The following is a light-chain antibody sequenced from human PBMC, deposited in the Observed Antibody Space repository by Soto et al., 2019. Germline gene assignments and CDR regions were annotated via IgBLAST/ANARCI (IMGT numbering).Light chain of an antibody. CDR3: QTYDSSLNSWV. J-gene: IGLJ3*02. CDR2: VNN. Sequence: QSALAQPASVSGSPGQSITISCTGTSSDIGAYNYVSWYQHHPGQAPKLLISVNNDRPSGVPDRFSVSKSGTSASLAITGLQAEDEADYYCQTYDSSLNSWVFGGGTKLTVL. CDR1: SSDIGAYNY. V-gene: IGLV2-14*03.